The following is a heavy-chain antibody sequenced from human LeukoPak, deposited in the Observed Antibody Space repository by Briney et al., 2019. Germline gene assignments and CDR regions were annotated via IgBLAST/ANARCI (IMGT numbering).Heavy chain of an antibody. Sequence: GGSLRLSCAASEFTFSSYAMHWVRQAPGKGLEWVAVISYDGSNKYYADSVKGRFTISRDNSKNTLYLQMNSLRAEDTAVYYCARDPYIVSNYYGSGSFDYWGQGTLVTVSS. J-gene: IGHJ4*02. D-gene: IGHD3-10*01. CDR3: ARDPYIVSNYYGSGSFDY. CDR2: ISYDGSNK. V-gene: IGHV3-30-3*01. CDR1: EFTFSSYA.